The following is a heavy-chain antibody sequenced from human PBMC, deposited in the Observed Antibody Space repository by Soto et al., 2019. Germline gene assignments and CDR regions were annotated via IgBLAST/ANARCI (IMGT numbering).Heavy chain of an antibody. V-gene: IGHV3-23*01. J-gene: IGHJ4*02. CDR3: ARVQQLVGYDY. CDR2: ISGSGGST. D-gene: IGHD6-13*01. Sequence: GGSLRLSCAASGFTFSSYAMSWVRQAPGKGLEWVSAISGSGGSTYYADSVKGRFTISRDNSKNTLYLQLNSLRAEDAAVYYCARVQQLVGYDYWGPGTLVTVSS. CDR1: GFTFSSYA.